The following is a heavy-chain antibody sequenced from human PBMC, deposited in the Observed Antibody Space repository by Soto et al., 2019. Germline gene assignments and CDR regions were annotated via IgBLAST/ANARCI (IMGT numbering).Heavy chain of an antibody. CDR2: ICYGGST. V-gene: IGHV4-31*03. Sequence: SETLSLTCSVSGDSVNSYGYCWSWIRQHPGKALEWIGHICYGGSTYYNPSLKSRVTISVATPNDRFSLNVNSVTAADTAVYYCARVWLRGLYTDHDAGFDPWGQGTLVTVSS. CDR1: GDSVNSYGYC. J-gene: IGHJ5*02. CDR3: ARVWLRGLYTDHDAGFDP. D-gene: IGHD3-16*01.